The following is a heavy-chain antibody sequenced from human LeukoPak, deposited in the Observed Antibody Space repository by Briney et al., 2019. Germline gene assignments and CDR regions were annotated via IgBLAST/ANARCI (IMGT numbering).Heavy chain of an antibody. CDR2: IYTSGST. CDR1: GGSISSYY. CDR3: ARLVARYYDILTGYPTSNWFDP. Sequence: PSETLSLTCTVSGGSISSYYWSWIRQPAGKGLEWIGRIYTSGSTNYNPSLKSRVTMSVDTSKNQFSLKLSSVTAADTAVYYCARLVARYYDILTGYPTSNWFDPWGQGTLVTVSS. V-gene: IGHV4-4*07. D-gene: IGHD3-9*01. J-gene: IGHJ5*02.